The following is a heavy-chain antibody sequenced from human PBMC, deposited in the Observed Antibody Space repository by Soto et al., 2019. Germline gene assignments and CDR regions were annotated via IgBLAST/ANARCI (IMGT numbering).Heavy chain of an antibody. CDR3: ARGDSIVVVTAIKRPFDY. J-gene: IGHJ4*02. V-gene: IGHV4-34*01. CDR2: INHSGST. D-gene: IGHD2-21*02. Sequence: PSETLSLTCAVYGGSFSGYYWSWIRQPPEKGLEWIGEINHSGSTNYNPSLKSRVTISVDTSKNQFSLKLSSVTAADTAVYYCARGDSIVVVTAIKRPFDYWGQGTLVTVSS. CDR1: GGSFSGYY.